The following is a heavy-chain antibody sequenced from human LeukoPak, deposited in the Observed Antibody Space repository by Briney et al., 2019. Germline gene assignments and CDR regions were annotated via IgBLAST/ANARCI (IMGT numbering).Heavy chain of an antibody. Sequence: PGRSLRLSCAASGFTFSSYGMHWVRQAPGKGLEWVAVISYDGSNKYYADSVKGRFTISRDNSKNTLCLQMNSLRAEDTAVYYCAKDYPGPLDFDYWGQGTLVTVSS. V-gene: IGHV3-30*18. CDR1: GFTFSSYG. J-gene: IGHJ4*02. D-gene: IGHD1-1*01. CDR2: ISYDGSNK. CDR3: AKDYPGPLDFDY.